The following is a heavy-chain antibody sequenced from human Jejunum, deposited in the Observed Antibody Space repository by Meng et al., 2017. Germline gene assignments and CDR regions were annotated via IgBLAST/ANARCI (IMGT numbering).Heavy chain of an antibody. J-gene: IGHJ4*02. CDR2: IGWNSGDI. V-gene: IGHV3-9*01. CDR3: AKLGVETPFDY. Sequence: SLKISCAASGFTFGDYDMNWVRQAPGRGLEWVSGIGWNSGDIVYADSVKGRFTISRDNVKNSLYLQMNSLRGGDTAFYYCAKLGVETPFDYWGQGTLVTVSS. D-gene: IGHD1-1*01. CDR1: GFTFGDYD.